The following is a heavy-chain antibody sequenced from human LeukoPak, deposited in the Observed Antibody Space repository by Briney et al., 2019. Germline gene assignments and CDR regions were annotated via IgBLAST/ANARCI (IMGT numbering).Heavy chain of an antibody. J-gene: IGHJ3*02. V-gene: IGHV3-21*01. CDR2: ISSSSSYI. D-gene: IGHD3-9*01. CDR1: GFTFSSYS. Sequence: GGSLRLSCAASGFTFSSYSMNWVRQAPGKGLEWVSSISSSSSYIYYADSVKGRFTISRDNAKNSLYLQMNSLRAEDTAVIYWARAARYFDWSAFDIWGDRTMVTVSS. CDR3: ARAARYFDWSAFDI.